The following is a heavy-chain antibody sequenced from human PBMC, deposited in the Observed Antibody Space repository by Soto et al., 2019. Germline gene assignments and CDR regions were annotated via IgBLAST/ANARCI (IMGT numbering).Heavy chain of an antibody. CDR1: GYTFTSYG. CDR2: INAYNGNT. CDR3: WRDVGYGLNDG. Sequence: QVQLVQSGGEVKKPGAAVKVSCKASGYTFTSYGISWVRHAPGQGLDWMGWINAYNGNTNYAQKVQGRVTMTTDTSSSRAYMELRSLRSDDTAVYYCWRDVGYGLNDGWGQRTLVTVFS. J-gene: IGHJ4*02. V-gene: IGHV1-18*01. D-gene: IGHD5-18*01.